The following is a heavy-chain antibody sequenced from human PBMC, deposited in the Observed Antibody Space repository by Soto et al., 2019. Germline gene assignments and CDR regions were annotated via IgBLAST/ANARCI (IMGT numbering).Heavy chain of an antibody. V-gene: IGHV4-39*01. CDR2: ILYSGST. D-gene: IGHD6-19*01. J-gene: IGHJ4*02. Sequence: QLQLQESGPGLVKPWETLSLTCTVSGDSISSSNYFWGWIRQPPGKGLEWIGTILYSGSTYYNPSLKSRVTISVDTSKNQFSLRLISVTAEDTDLYYCARRYGWLYFDYWGQGSLVTVSS. CDR1: GDSISSSNYF. CDR3: ARRYGWLYFDY.